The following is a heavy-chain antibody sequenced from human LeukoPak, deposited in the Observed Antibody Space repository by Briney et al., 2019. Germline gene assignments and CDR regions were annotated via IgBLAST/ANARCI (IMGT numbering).Heavy chain of an antibody. D-gene: IGHD3-22*01. J-gene: IGHJ4*02. CDR3: ARGWDYDSGGRPTAYVY. CDR1: GGTFSSFA. Sequence: SVKVSCKASGGTFSSFAISWVRQAPGQGLEWMGGIIPIFGTANYAQKFQGKVTITADESTSTAYMELSSLGSEDTAVYYCARGWDYDSGGRPTAYVYWGQGTLVSVSS. CDR2: IIPIFGTA. V-gene: IGHV1-69*13.